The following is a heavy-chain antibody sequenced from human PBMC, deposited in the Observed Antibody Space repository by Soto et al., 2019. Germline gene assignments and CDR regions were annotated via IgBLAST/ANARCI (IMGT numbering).Heavy chain of an antibody. CDR2: IKSKTDGGTT. J-gene: IGHJ4*02. V-gene: IGHV3-15*07. CDR3: TRGREWELLLSHY. Sequence: GGSLRLSCAASGFTFSNAWMNWVRQAPGKGLEWVGRIKSKTDGGTTDNAASVKGRFTFSRDDSKNIAYLQMNSLKIEDTAVYYCTRGREWELLLSHYWGQGALVTVSS. D-gene: IGHD1-26*01. CDR1: GFTFSNAW.